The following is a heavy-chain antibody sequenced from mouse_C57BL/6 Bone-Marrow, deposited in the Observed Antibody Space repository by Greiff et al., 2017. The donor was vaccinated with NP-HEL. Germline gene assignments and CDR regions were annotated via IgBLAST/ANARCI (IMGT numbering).Heavy chain of an antibody. V-gene: IGHV10-3*01. J-gene: IGHJ2*01. CDR1: GFTFNTYA. CDR2: IRSKSSNYAT. D-gene: IGHD2-4*01. Sequence: GGGLVQPKGSLKLSCAASGFTFNTYAMHWVRQAPGKGLEWVARIRSKSSNYATYYADSVKDRFTISRDDSQSMLYLQMNNLKTEDTAMYYCVRDDDYDDWYYFDYWGQGTTLTVSS. CDR3: VRDDDYDDWYYFDY.